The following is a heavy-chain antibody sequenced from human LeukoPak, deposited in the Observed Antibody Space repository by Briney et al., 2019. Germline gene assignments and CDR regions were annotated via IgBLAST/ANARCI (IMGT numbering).Heavy chain of an antibody. D-gene: IGHD4/OR15-4a*01. Sequence: ASVKVSCKASGYTFINYYMHWVRQAPGQGPEWMGIINPSGDTTTYAQKFQGRLTMTTDTSTSTVYMELSSLTSEDTAVYYCARTTGRANYLFDFWGQGTLVTASS. CDR3: ARTTGRANYLFDF. CDR1: GYTFINYY. J-gene: IGHJ4*02. V-gene: IGHV1-46*01. CDR2: INPSGDTT.